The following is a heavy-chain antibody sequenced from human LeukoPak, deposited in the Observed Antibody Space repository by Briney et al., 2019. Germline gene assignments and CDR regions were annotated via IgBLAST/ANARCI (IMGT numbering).Heavy chain of an antibody. J-gene: IGHJ1*01. CDR3: AGGPGIAVAPLQH. CDR1: GFTLSSYS. D-gene: IGHD6-19*01. Sequence: PGGSLRLSCEVSGFTLSSYSMSWVRQAPGKGLEWVSSIRSSGRDIFYADSVRGRFTIARDDAKNSLYLQMNSLRAEDTAVYYCAGGPGIAVAPLQHWGQGTLVTVSS. V-gene: IGHV3-21*01. CDR2: IRSSGRDI.